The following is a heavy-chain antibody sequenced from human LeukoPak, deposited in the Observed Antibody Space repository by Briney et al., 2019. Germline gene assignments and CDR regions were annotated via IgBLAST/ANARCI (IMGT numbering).Heavy chain of an antibody. Sequence: GGSLRLSCAASGFTFSSYSMNWVRQAPGKGLEWVSSISSSSSYIYYADSVKGRFTISRDNAKNSLYLQMNSLRAEDTAVYYCARDPKYSSRVKGGFDYWGQGTLVTVSS. V-gene: IGHV3-21*01. J-gene: IGHJ4*02. D-gene: IGHD6-13*01. CDR2: ISSSSSYI. CDR3: ARDPKYSSRVKGGFDY. CDR1: GFTFSSYS.